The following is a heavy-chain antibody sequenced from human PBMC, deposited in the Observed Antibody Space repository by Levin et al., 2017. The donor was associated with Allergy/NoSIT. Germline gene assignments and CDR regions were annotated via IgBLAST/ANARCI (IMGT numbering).Heavy chain of an antibody. CDR2: INPSAGST. J-gene: IGHJ4*02. V-gene: IGHV1-46*01. CDR3: AGWRGRGYEPWSGPLDD. Sequence: ASVKVSCKASEYTFISHYVHWVRQAPGQGLEWMGIINPSAGSTSYAQKFQGRVTITRDTSTSTLYIELSSRRSEDPAGYYCAGWRGRGYEPWSGPLDDWGQGTLVTVSS. CDR1: EYTFISHY. D-gene: IGHD3-3*01.